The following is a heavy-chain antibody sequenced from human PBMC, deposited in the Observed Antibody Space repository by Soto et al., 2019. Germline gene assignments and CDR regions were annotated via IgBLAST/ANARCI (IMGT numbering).Heavy chain of an antibody. D-gene: IGHD1-1*01. CDR2: ITEDGSNE. CDR3: ARVATTGRGTDY. V-gene: IGHV3-7*04. CDR1: GFTFSSHW. J-gene: IGHJ4*02. Sequence: EVQLVESGGGLVQPGGSLRLSCAASGFTFSSHWMYWVRQAPGKGLEWVATITEDGSNEYYVDSVRGRFTISRDNSNNSLFLQMNSLRAEDTAVYSCARVATTGRGTDYWGQGTLVTVSS.